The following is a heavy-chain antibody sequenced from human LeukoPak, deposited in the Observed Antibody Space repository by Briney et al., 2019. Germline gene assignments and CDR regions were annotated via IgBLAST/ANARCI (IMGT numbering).Heavy chain of an antibody. CDR2: ICSSSSTI. V-gene: IGHV3-48*04. CDR1: GVTFSSYS. Sequence: GGSLRLSCAASGVTFSSYSMSWVRQAPGKGLEWVSYICSSSSTIYYADSVKGRVTISRENAKNSLYLQMKSLRAEDTAVYYCARVTRRASYSWTYYFDYWGQGTLVTVSS. CDR3: ARVTRRASYSWTYYFDY. J-gene: IGHJ4*02. D-gene: IGHD1-1*01.